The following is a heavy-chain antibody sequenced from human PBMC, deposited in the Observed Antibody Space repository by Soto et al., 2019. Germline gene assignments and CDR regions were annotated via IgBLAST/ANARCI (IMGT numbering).Heavy chain of an antibody. J-gene: IGHJ4*02. Sequence: QVQLVQSGAEVKKPGSSVKVSCKASGGTFSSYAISWVRQAPGQGLEWMGGIIPIFGTANYAQKFQGRVTITADESTSTDYMELSSLRSEDTAVYDCARDDMSATATTAARHFDYWGQGTLVTGSS. D-gene: IGHD2-15*01. CDR3: ARDDMSATATTAARHFDY. V-gene: IGHV1-69*12. CDR2: IIPIFGTA. CDR1: GGTFSSYA.